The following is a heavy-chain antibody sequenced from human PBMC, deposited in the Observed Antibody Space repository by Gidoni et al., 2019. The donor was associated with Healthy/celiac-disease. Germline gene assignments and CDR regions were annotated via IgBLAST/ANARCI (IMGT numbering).Heavy chain of an antibody. J-gene: IGHJ5*02. D-gene: IGHD3-22*01. CDR3: ARDHYYDSSGYLRFDP. Sequence: EVQLVESGGGVVRPGGSLRLSCAASGFPFDDYGMSWVRQAPGKGLEWVSGINWNGSSTGYADSVKGRFTISRDNAKNSLYLQMNSLRAEDTALYHCARDHYYDSSGYLRFDPWGQGTLVTVSS. V-gene: IGHV3-20*01. CDR2: INWNGSST. CDR1: GFPFDDYG.